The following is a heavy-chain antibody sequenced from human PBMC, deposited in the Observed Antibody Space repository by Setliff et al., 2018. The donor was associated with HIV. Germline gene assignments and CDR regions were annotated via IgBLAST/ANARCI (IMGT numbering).Heavy chain of an antibody. D-gene: IGHD6-19*01. J-gene: IGHJ6*03. CDR2: ISYSGST. CDR3: ASGYSSGWTYYYFYYMDV. Sequence: TLSLTCTVPGGSISNHYWSWNRQPPGKGLEWIGYISYSGSTNYNPSLKSRVTISIDTSKNQCSMKLSSVTAADTAVYYCASGYSSGWTYYYFYYMDVWGKGTTVTVSS. CDR1: GGSISNHY. V-gene: IGHV4-59*11.